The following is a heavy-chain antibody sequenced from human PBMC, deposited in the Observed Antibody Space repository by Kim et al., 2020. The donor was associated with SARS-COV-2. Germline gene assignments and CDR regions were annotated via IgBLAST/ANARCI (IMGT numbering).Heavy chain of an antibody. CDR2: INPSGGST. V-gene: IGHV1-46*01. CDR3: ARGYGGRVQLWFVPDYGGDLGMDV. D-gene: IGHD5-18*01. J-gene: IGHJ6*02. Sequence: ASVKVSCKASGYTFTSYYMHWVRQAPGQGLEWMGIINPSGGSTSYAQKFQGRVTMTRDTSTSTVYMELSSLRSEDTAVYYCARGYGGRVQLWFVPDYGGDLGMDVWGQGTTVTVSS. CDR1: GYTFTSYY.